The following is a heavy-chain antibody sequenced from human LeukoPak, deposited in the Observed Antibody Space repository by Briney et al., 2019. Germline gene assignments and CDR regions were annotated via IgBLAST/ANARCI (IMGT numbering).Heavy chain of an antibody. CDR1: GGSISSSTYY. J-gene: IGHJ4*02. Sequence: PSETLSLTCTVSGGSISSSTYYWGWIRQPPGKGLEWVGTIYYSGSTYYSPSLKSRVTISVDTSKNQFSLRLSSVTAADTAVYYCARPSRDGYRYTFDYWGQGILVTVSS. V-gene: IGHV4-39*07. CDR2: IYYSGST. CDR3: ARPSRDGYRYTFDY. D-gene: IGHD5-24*01.